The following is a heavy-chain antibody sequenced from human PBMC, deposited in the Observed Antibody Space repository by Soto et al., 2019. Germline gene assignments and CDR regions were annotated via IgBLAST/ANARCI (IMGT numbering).Heavy chain of an antibody. CDR2: IYSGGST. D-gene: IGHD2-2*01. CDR3: AIQELGVVPAATEHFDY. V-gene: IGHV3-66*04. J-gene: IGHJ4*02. Sequence: GGSLRLSCAASGFTVSSNYMSWVRQAPGKGLEWVSVIYSGGSTYYADSVKGRFTISRDNSKNTLYLQMNSLRAEDTAVYYCAIQELGVVPAATEHFDYWGQGTLVTVSS. CDR1: GFTVSSNY.